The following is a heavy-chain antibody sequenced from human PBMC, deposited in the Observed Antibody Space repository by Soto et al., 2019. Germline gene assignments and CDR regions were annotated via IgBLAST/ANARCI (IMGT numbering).Heavy chain of an antibody. CDR2: INSDGSST. V-gene: IGHV3-74*01. D-gene: IGHD2-15*01. CDR3: ARERCSGGSCYSV. Sequence: EVQLVESGGGLVQPGGSLRLSCAASGFTFSSYWMHWVRQAPGKGLVGVARINSDGSSTNYADAVKGRFTISRDNAKNTLYLQMNSLRAEDTAVYYCARERCSGGSCYSVWGQGTLVTVSS. J-gene: IGHJ4*02. CDR1: GFTFSSYW.